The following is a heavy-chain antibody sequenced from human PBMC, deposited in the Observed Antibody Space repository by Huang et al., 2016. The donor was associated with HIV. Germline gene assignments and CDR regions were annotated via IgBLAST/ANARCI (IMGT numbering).Heavy chain of an antibody. CDR3: VTTVLRGHFYDSGH. CDR2: IYPDDSDT. J-gene: IGHJ4*02. V-gene: IGHV5-51*03. CDR1: GYSFTSYW. D-gene: IGHD3-16*01. Sequence: EVQLVQSGAEVKKPGESLKISCEGSGYSFTSYWIGWVRQMPGKGLEGMGIIYPDDSDTKYSPSFEGQVTISVDKSISTAFLQWSSLKTSDTAMYYCVTTVLRGHFYDSGHWGQGTLVTVSS.